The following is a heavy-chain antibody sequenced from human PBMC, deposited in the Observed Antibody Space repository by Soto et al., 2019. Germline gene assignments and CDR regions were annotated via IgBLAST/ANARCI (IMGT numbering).Heavy chain of an antibody. CDR3: ARVLIQLWLKDAFDV. Sequence: TSETLSLTCAVYGGSFSGYYWSWIRQPPGKGLEWIGEINHSGSTNYNPSLKSRVTISVDTSKNQFSLKLSSVTAADTAVYYCARVLIQLWLKDAFDVWGQGTMVTVSS. J-gene: IGHJ3*01. CDR2: INHSGST. V-gene: IGHV4-34*01. CDR1: GGSFSGYY. D-gene: IGHD5-18*01.